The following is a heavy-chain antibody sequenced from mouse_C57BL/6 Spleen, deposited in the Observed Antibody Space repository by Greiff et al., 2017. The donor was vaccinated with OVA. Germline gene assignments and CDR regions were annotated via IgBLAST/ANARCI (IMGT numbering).Heavy chain of an antibody. J-gene: IGHJ2*01. D-gene: IGHD4-1*01. V-gene: IGHV1-69*01. CDR3: ARAPRLGYYFDY. CDR1: GYTFTSYW. CDR2: IDPSDSYT. Sequence: QVQLKQPGAELVMPGASVKLSCKASGYTFTSYWMHWVKQRPGQGLEWIGEIDPSDSYTNYNQKFKGKSTLTVDKSSSTAYMQLSSLTSEDSAVYYCARAPRLGYYFDYWGQGTTLTVSS.